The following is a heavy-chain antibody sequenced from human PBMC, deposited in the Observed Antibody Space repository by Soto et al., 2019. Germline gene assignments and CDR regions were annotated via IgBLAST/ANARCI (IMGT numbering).Heavy chain of an antibody. J-gene: IGHJ4*02. CDR2: IYYNGDR. D-gene: IGHD1-26*01. V-gene: IGHV4-31*03. Sequence: QVQLQESGPRLVKPSQTLSLTCSVSGVSISRGGFYWGWLRQLPGKGPEWIGYIYYNGDRYYNPSLDSRLTIAADTSRNQFSLKLSSVTAADTAVYYCARTVVGAQSQTDYWGQGTLVTVSS. CDR3: ARTVVGAQSQTDY. CDR1: GVSISRGGFY.